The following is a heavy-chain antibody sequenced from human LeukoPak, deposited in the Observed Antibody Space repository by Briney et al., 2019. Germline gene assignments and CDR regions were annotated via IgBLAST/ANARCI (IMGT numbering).Heavy chain of an antibody. J-gene: IGHJ3*02. V-gene: IGHV4-34*01. CDR1: GGSFSGYY. D-gene: IGHD3-3*01. Sequence: PSETLSLTCAVYGGSFSGYYWSWIRQPPGKGLEWIGEINRSGSTNYNPSLKSRVTISVDTSKNQFSLKLSSVTAADTAVYYCARDRWYDFWSGYSPSGAFDIWGQGTMVTVSS. CDR2: INRSGST. CDR3: ARDRWYDFWSGYSPSGAFDI.